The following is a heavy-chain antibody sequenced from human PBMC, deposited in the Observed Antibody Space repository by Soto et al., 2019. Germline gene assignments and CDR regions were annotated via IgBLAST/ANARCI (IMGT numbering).Heavy chain of an antibody. CDR2: ISGSGDTT. J-gene: IGHJ5*02. CDR3: AKDMYYYDP. Sequence: PGGSLRLSCAASGFTFSNYAMSWVRQAPGKGLEWVSVISGSGDTTYYADSVKGRFTISRDNSKNTLYLQMNSLRAEDTAIYYCAKDMYYYDPWGQGTVVTVSS. V-gene: IGHV3-23*01. CDR1: GFTFSNYA. D-gene: IGHD3-10*01.